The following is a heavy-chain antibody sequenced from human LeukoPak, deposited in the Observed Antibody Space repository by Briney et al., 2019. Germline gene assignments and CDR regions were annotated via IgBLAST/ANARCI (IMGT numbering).Heavy chain of an antibody. CDR3: ASRSYYDSTGYWRH. Sequence: PSGTLSLTCSVSGGSINSDNWWSWLRQPPGKGLEWIGEIYHVGATNYNPSLKSRVTISVDKSKNQLSLKLRSVTAADTAVYYCASRSYYDSTGYWRHWGQGTLVTVSS. J-gene: IGHJ1*01. D-gene: IGHD3-22*01. CDR2: IYHVGAT. CDR1: GGSINSDNW. V-gene: IGHV4-4*02.